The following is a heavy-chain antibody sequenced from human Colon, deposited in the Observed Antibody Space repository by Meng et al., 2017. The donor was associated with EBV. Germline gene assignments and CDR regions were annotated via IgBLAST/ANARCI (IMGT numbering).Heavy chain of an antibody. CDR1: GDSISSDIW. CDR3: GRDQGRELINH. J-gene: IGHJ4*02. Sequence: QLQLQESGSGLGKPSQTLSLTCTVSGDSISSDIWWSWVRQPPGKGLEWIGEVYHRGDTNYNPSLKSRVDVSVDKSKNQFYLSLFSVTAADTAVYYCGRDQGRELINHWGQGTLVTVSS. V-gene: IGHV4-4*02. D-gene: IGHD1-7*01. CDR2: VYHRGDT.